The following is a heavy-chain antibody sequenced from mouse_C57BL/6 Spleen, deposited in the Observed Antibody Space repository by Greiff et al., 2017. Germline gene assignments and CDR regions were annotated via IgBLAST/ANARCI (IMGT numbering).Heavy chain of an antibody. CDR2: IDPETGGT. CDR3: TRKLGR. V-gene: IGHV1-15*01. J-gene: IGHJ2*01. D-gene: IGHD4-1*01. Sequence: QVQLKESGAEPVRPGASVTLSCKASGYTFTDYEMHWVKQTPVHGLEWIGAIDPETGGTAYNQKFKGKAILTADKSSSTAYMELRSLTSEDSAVYYCTRKLGRWGQGTTLTVSS. CDR1: GYTFTDYE.